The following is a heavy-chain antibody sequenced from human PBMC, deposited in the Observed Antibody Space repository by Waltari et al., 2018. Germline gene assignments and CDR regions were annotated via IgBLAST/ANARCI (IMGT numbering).Heavy chain of an antibody. Sequence: QMQLQESGPGLVKPSEPLSLTCPVSGGPISTSTYYWGWIRQPPGKGLDWIGNIFYSGSTYYKPSLKSRLTISVDTSKNQFSLNLRSVTAADTAVYYCARLPISLGVGSVFDIWGQGTMVTVSS. D-gene: IGHD2-15*01. CDR2: IFYSGST. J-gene: IGHJ3*02. V-gene: IGHV4-39*01. CDR1: GGPISTSTYY. CDR3: ARLPISLGVGSVFDI.